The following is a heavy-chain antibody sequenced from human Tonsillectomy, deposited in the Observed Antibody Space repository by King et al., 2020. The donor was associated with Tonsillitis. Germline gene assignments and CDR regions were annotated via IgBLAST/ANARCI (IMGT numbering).Heavy chain of an antibody. V-gene: IGHV4-59*01. CDR1: GGSISSYY. CDR2: IYYSGST. Sequence: QLQESGPGLVKPSETLSLTCTVSGGSISSYYWSWIRQPPGKGLEWLAYIYYSGSTNYNPSLKSRVTISVDTSKNQISLKLSSVTAADTSVYYCASPFPVLKYWGQGTLVTVSS. D-gene: IGHD3-9*01. CDR3: ASPFPVLKY. J-gene: IGHJ4*02.